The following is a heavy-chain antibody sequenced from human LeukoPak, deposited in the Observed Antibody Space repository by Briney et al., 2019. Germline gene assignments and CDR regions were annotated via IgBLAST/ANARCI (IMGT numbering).Heavy chain of an antibody. CDR1: GYTFTSYG. V-gene: IGHV1-18*01. Sequence: ASVKVSCKASGYTFTSYGISWVRQAPGQGLEWMGWISAYNGNTNYAQKLQGRVTMTTETSTSTAYMELRSLRSDDTAVYYCARVVYDFWSGYYIDYWGQGTLVTVSS. CDR3: ARVVYDFWSGYYIDY. CDR2: ISAYNGNT. J-gene: IGHJ4*02. D-gene: IGHD3-3*01.